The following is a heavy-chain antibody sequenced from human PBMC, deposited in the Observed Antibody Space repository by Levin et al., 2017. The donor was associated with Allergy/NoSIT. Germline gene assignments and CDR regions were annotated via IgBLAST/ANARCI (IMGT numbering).Heavy chain of an antibody. J-gene: IGHJ4*02. V-gene: IGHV3-48*02. CDR2: ISSSSSTI. D-gene: IGHD3-10*01. Sequence: GESLKISCAASGFTFSSYSMNWVRQAPGKGLEWVSYISSSSSTIYYADSVKGRFTISRDNAKNSLYLQMNSLRDEDTAVYYCARGGVRGFDYWGQGTLVTVSS. CDR3: ARGGVRGFDY. CDR1: GFTFSSYS.